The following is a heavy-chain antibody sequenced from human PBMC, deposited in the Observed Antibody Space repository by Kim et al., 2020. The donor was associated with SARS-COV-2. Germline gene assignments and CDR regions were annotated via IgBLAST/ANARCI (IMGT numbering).Heavy chain of an antibody. CDR1: GFTFSNAW. CDR3: TTDLIGGSYSSFDY. V-gene: IGHV3-15*01. Sequence: GGSLRLSCAASGFTFSNAWMSWVRQAPGKGLEWVGRIKSKTDGGTTDYAAPVKGRFTISRDDSKNTLYLQMNSLKTEDTAVYYCTTDLIGGSYSSFDYWGQGTLVTVSS. D-gene: IGHD1-26*01. CDR2: IKSKTDGGTT. J-gene: IGHJ4*02.